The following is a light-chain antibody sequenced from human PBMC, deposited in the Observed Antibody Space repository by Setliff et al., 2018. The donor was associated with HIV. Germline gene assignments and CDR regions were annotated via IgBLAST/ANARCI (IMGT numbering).Light chain of an antibody. J-gene: IGLJ1*01. CDR3: SSYISSSTYV. V-gene: IGLV2-14*01. CDR1: SSDVGGYNY. CDR2: DVT. Sequence: QSALIQPASVSGSPGQSITISCTGTSSDVGGYNYVSWYQQHPGKAPKLMIYDVTKRPSGVSNRFSGSKSGNTASLTISGLQAEDEADYYCSSYISSSTYVFGTGTKVTVL.